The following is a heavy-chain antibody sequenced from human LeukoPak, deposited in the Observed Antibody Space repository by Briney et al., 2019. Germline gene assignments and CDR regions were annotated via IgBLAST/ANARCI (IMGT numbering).Heavy chain of an antibody. CDR3: ARFAILPPMRAVDY. CDR2: IKRDGSEE. Sequence: GGSLRLSCAASEFTFSSYWMSWVRQAPGKGLEWVSNIKRDGSEEYYVDSVKGRFTISRDNAKNSLYLQMNSLRVEDTAVYYCARFAILPPMRAVDYWGQGTPVTVSS. CDR1: EFTFSSYW. J-gene: IGHJ4*02. D-gene: IGHD2-2*02. V-gene: IGHV3-7*01.